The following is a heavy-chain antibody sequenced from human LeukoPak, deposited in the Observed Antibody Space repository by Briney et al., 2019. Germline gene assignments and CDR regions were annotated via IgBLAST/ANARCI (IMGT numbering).Heavy chain of an antibody. V-gene: IGHV1-2*02. CDR2: INPNSGGT. Sequence: ASVKVSCKASGYTFSDYYVHWVRQAPGQGLEWMGWINPNSGGTNYAQKFQGRVTMTRDTSISTAYMELSRLRSDDTAVYYCARPARRFGELSLSYWGQGTLVTVSS. J-gene: IGHJ4*02. D-gene: IGHD3-10*01. CDR3: ARPARRFGELSLSY. CDR1: GYTFSDYY.